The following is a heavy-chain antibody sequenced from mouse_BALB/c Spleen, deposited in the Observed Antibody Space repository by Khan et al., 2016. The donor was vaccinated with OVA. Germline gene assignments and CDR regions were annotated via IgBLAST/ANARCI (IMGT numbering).Heavy chain of an antibody. Sequence: QVQLQQSGAELARPGASVKMSCKASGYTFTSYTIHWIKLRPGQGLEWIGYINPSNGYTNYNQKFKDKATLTADKSSTTAYMQLSSLTSDDSAVYNGVRDGAYYRNSSRVAYWGQGTIVTGSA. V-gene: IGHV1-4*01. CDR1: GYTFTSYT. CDR2: INPSNGYT. J-gene: IGHJ3*01. CDR3: VRDGAYYRNSSRVAY. D-gene: IGHD2-5*01.